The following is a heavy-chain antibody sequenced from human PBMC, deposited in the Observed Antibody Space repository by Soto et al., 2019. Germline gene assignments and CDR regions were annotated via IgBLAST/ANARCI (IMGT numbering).Heavy chain of an antibody. Sequence: GASVNVSCKASGGTFSSYAISWVRQAPGQGLEWMGGIIPIFGTANYAQKFQGRVTITADKSTSTAYMELSSLISEDTAVYYCARDLSSGRLHWGQGTLVTVSS. V-gene: IGHV1-69*06. D-gene: IGHD6-19*01. CDR3: ARDLSSGRLH. CDR2: IIPIFGTA. CDR1: GGTFSSYA. J-gene: IGHJ4*02.